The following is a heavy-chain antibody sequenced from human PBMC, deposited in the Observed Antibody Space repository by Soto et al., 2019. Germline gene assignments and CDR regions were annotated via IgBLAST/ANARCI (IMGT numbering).Heavy chain of an antibody. J-gene: IGHJ4*02. CDR2: ISWNSGSI. CDR3: AKVRTGTTEFDY. Sequence: EVQLVESGGGLVQPGRSLRLSCAASGFTFDVYAMPWVRQAPGKGLEWVSGISWNSGSIGYADSVKGRFTISRDNAKNSLYLQMNSLRAEDTALYYCAKVRTGTTEFDYWGQGTLVTVSS. CDR1: GFTFDVYA. D-gene: IGHD1-7*01. V-gene: IGHV3-9*01.